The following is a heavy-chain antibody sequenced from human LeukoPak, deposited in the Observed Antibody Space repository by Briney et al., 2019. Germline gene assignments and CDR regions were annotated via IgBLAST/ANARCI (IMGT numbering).Heavy chain of an antibody. J-gene: IGHJ4*02. CDR2: ISYDGTNK. Sequence: GGSLRLSCAASGFTFSSYALHWVRQAPGKGLEWVALISYDGTNKYYADSVKGRFTISRDNSKNTLYLQMNSLRAEDTAVYYCARDYGSGSYPRTYFDYWGQGTLVTVSS. D-gene: IGHD3-10*01. V-gene: IGHV3-30*04. CDR1: GFTFSSYA. CDR3: ARDYGSGSYPRTYFDY.